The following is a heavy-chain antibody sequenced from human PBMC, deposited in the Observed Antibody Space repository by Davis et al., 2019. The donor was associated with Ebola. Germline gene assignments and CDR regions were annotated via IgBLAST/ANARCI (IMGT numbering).Heavy chain of an antibody. CDR1: GESISSYY. D-gene: IGHD2-21*01. J-gene: IGHJ6*03. Sequence: PGGSLRLSCTVSGESISSYYWSWIRQPPEKGLEWIGYIYYSGSTDYSPSLKSRVTISVDTSKNQFSLNLRSVTAADTAVYFCARAKVWYYMDVWGKGATVTVS. CDR3: ARAKVWYYMDV. CDR2: IYYSGST. V-gene: IGHV4-59*01.